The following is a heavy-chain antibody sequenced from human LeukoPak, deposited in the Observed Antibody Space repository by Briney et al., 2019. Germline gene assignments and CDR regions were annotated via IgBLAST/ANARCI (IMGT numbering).Heavy chain of an antibody. D-gene: IGHD3/OR15-3a*01. CDR3: ARAPMISGSRGHFDL. V-gene: IGHV1-69*01. CDR2: IIPIFGTA. J-gene: IGHJ2*01. Sequence: SVKASCKASGGTFSSYAISWVRQAPGQGLEWMGGIIPIFGTANYAQKFQGRVTITADESTSTAYMELSSLRSEDTAVYYCARAPMISGSRGHFDLWGRGTLVTVSS. CDR1: GGTFSSYA.